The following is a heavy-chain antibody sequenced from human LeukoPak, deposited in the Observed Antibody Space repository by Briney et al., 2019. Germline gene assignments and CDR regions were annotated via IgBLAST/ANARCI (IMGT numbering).Heavy chain of an antibody. CDR3: TRDMGLLTYYYGSGSYY. CDR2: IRSKAYGGTT. D-gene: IGHD3-10*01. CDR1: GFTFGDYA. Sequence: GGSLRLSCTASGFTFGDYAMSWVRQAPGKGLEWVGFIRSKAYGGTTEYAASVKGRFTISRDDSKSIAYLQMNSLKTEDTAVYCCTRDMGLLTYYYGSGSYYWGQGTLVTVSS. V-gene: IGHV3-49*04. J-gene: IGHJ4*02.